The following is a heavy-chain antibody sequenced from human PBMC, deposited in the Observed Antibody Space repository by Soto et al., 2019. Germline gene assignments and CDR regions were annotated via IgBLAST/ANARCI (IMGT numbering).Heavy chain of an antibody. Sequence: SVKISCKDSGGPFSSYAISWVRQAPGQGLEWMGGIIPIVGTANYAQKFQGRVTITADESTSTAYMELSSLRSEDTAVYYCARDVRRGVPAAIAYYYYYGMDVWGQGTTVTVSS. D-gene: IGHD2-2*01. V-gene: IGHV1-69*13. CDR2: IIPIVGTA. CDR1: GGPFSSYA. CDR3: ARDVRRGVPAAIAYYYYYGMDV. J-gene: IGHJ6*02.